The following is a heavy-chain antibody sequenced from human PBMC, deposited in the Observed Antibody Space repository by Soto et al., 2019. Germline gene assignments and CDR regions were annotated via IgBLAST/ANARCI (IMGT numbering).Heavy chain of an antibody. J-gene: IGHJ4*02. CDR1: SGSISSSNW. V-gene: IGHV4-4*02. Sequence: SETLSLTCAVSSGSISSSNWWSWVRQPPGKGLEWIGEIYHSGSTNYNPSLKSRVTISVDKSKNQFSLKLSSVTAADTAVYYCARAWLVPSPAAYYFDYWGQGTLVTVSS. CDR2: IYHSGST. D-gene: IGHD6-19*01. CDR3: ARAWLVPSPAAYYFDY.